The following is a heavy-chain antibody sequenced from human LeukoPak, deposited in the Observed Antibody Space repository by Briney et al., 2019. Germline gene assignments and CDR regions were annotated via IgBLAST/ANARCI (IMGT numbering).Heavy chain of an antibody. CDR1: GGSISPYY. D-gene: IGHD6-13*01. J-gene: IGHJ5*02. Sequence: SETLSLTCTVSGGSISPYYWSWIRQPPGKGLEFIGYIYYSGTSNYNPSLKSRVTMSVDTSNNQFSLKLNSVTAADTAVYYCAKAAGYSTIYWFDPWGQGTLVTVSS. CDR2: IYYSGTS. V-gene: IGHV4-59*01. CDR3: AKAAGYSTIYWFDP.